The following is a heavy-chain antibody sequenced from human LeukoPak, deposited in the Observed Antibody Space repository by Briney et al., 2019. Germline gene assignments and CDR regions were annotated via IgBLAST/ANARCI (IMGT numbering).Heavy chain of an antibody. CDR1: GGSIGRGSYY. D-gene: IGHD2-15*01. CDR2: IYYSGST. CDR3: ARVAAKTVDY. Sequence: SETLSLTCSVSGGSIGRGSYYWGWIRQSPGKGLEWIGSIYYSGSTNYNPSLKSRVTISVDTSKNQISLKLSSVTAADTAVYYCARVAAKTVDYWGQGTLVTVSS. J-gene: IGHJ4*02. V-gene: IGHV4-39*07.